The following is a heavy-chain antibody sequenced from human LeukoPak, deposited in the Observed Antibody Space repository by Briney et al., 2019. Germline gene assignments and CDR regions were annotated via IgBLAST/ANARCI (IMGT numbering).Heavy chain of an antibody. CDR1: GGTFSSYA. D-gene: IGHD6-19*01. V-gene: IGHV1-69*04. CDR2: IIPILGIA. J-gene: IGHJ4*02. Sequence: ASVKVSCKASGGTFSSYAISWVRQAPGQGLEWMGRIIPILGIANYAQKLQGRVTMTTDTSTSTAYMELRSLRSDDTAVYYCARVEGQWLVFDYWGQGALVTVSS. CDR3: ARVEGQWLVFDY.